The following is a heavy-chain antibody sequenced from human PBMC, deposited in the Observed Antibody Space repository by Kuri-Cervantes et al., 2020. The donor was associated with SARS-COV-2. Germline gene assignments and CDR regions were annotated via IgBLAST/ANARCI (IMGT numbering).Heavy chain of an antibody. Sequence: ASVKVSCKASGYTFTSYDINWVRQATGQGLEWMGWMNPNSGNTGYAQKFQGRVTITRNTSISTAYMELSSLRSDDTAVYYCASSPLGGGIDYWGQGTLVTVSS. D-gene: IGHD1-26*01. CDR3: ASSPLGGGIDY. CDR2: MNPNSGNT. CDR1: GYTFTSYD. J-gene: IGHJ4*02. V-gene: IGHV1-8*03.